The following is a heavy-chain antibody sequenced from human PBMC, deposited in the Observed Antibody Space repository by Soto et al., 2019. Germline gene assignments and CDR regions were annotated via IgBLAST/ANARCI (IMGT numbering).Heavy chain of an antibody. CDR2: IIAIFDKA. CDR3: TREAHGGNFES. CDR1: GGRFNTNA. Sequence: QVQLVQSGAEVKKPGSSVKVSCKVSGGRFNTNAISWLRQAPGQGLEWMGGIIAIFDKANYAQRFQDRVTLTADESTSTAYMEPSSLRSDATAVYFCTREAHGGNFESWGQGTLVTVSS. J-gene: IGHJ4*02. D-gene: IGHD2-15*01. V-gene: IGHV1-69*12.